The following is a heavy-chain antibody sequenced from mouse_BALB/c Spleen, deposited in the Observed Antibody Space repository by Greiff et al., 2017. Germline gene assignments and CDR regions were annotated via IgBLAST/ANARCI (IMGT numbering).Heavy chain of an antibody. CDR2: ISTYYGDA. CDR3: ARGVDYDGYAMDY. CDR1: GYTFTDYA. V-gene: IGHV1S137*01. D-gene: IGHD2-4*01. Sequence: QVQLQQSGAELVRPGVSVKISCKGSGYTFTDYAMHWVKQSHAKSLEWIGVISTYYGDASYNQKFKGKATMTVDKSSSTAYMELARLTSEDSAIYYCARGVDYDGYAMDYWGQGTSVTVSS. J-gene: IGHJ4*01.